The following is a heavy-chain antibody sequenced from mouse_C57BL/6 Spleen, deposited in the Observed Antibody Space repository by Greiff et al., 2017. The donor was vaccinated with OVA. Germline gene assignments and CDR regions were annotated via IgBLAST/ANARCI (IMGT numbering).Heavy chain of an antibody. V-gene: IGHV1-72*01. J-gene: IGHJ2*01. CDR3: ARNSNYGVYYFDY. D-gene: IGHD2-5*01. CDR2: IDPNSGGT. CDR1: GYTFTSYW. Sequence: QVHVKQPGAELVKPGASVKLSCKASGYTFTSYWMHWVKQRPGRGLEWIGRIDPNSGGTKYNEKFKSKATLTVDKPSSTAYMQLSSRTSEDSAVYYCARNSNYGVYYFDYWGQGTTLTVSS.